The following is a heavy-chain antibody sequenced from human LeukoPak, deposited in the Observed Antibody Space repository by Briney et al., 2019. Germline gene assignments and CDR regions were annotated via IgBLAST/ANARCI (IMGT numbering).Heavy chain of an antibody. J-gene: IGHJ3*01. D-gene: IGHD3-10*01. V-gene: IGHV3-7*04. CDR2: IKQDGSGE. Sequence: GGSLRLSCAASGFTFSRYWMTWVRQAPGKGLEWVANIKQDGSGEYYVDAVKGRFTISRNNAKNSLYLQMNSLRAEDTAVYYCAREGSASYYSAFDFWGQGTMVTVSS. CDR3: AREGSASYYSAFDF. CDR1: GFTFSRYW.